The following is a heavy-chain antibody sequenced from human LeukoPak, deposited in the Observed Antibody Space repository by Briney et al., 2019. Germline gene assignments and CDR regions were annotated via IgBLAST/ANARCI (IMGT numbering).Heavy chain of an antibody. Sequence: PGGSPRLSCAASGFTFSTYAMHWGRPAPGKGLEYVSAISTNGDSTYYADSVKGRFTISRDNSKNTLFLQMGSLRADDIAVYYCARWGSISCYDYWGQGTLVTVSS. D-gene: IGHD2-15*01. CDR1: GFTFSTYA. CDR3: ARWGSISCYDY. V-gene: IGHV3-64*02. J-gene: IGHJ4*02. CDR2: ISTNGDST.